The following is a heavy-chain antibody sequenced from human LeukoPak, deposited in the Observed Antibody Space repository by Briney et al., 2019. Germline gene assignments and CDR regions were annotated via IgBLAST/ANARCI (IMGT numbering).Heavy chain of an antibody. Sequence: GASVKVSCKASGYTFTGYYMHWVRQAPGQGLEWMGWMNPNSGNAGYAQRFQGRVTMTRNNSISTAYMELTSLRSEDTAVYYCGRPLQRGSWTQRALDYWGQGTLSPSPQ. CDR1: GYTFTGYY. D-gene: IGHD3-10*01. CDR3: GRPLQRGSWTQRALDY. J-gene: IGHJ4*02. V-gene: IGHV1-8*02. CDR2: MNPNSGNA.